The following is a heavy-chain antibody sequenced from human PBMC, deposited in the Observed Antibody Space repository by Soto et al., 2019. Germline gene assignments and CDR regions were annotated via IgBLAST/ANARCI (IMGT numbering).Heavy chain of an antibody. Sequence: QVQLQQWGAGLLKPSETLYLTSADYGGSLSGYYWSWIRQPPGKGLEWIGEINHSGSTNYNPSLKSRVTISVDTSKNQFSLKLSSVTAADTAVYYCARSTVTTPHWCDPWGQGTLVTVSS. J-gene: IGHJ5*02. CDR3: ARSTVTTPHWCDP. CDR2: INHSGST. V-gene: IGHV4-34*01. CDR1: GGSLSGYY. D-gene: IGHD4-17*01.